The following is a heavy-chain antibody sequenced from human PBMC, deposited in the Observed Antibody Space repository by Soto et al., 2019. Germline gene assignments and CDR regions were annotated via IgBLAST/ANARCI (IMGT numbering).Heavy chain of an antibody. Sequence: QVQLHESGPGLVKPSQTLSLTCTVSGGSITRGGYNWSWIRQPPGRGLEWIGNILFSGSTDYNPSLMSRATMSMDTSKNQFSLRVTSVTAADTAVYYCAREIRPVFEIWGQGTPVTVYS. CDR1: GGSITRGGYN. J-gene: IGHJ4*02. CDR3: AREIRPVFEI. D-gene: IGHD3-9*01. CDR2: ILFSGST. V-gene: IGHV4-31*03.